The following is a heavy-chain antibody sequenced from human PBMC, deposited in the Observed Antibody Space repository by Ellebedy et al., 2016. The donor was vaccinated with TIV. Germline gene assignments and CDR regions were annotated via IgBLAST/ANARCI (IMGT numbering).Heavy chain of an antibody. CDR3: ASLPHYGDSGP. J-gene: IGHJ5*02. Sequence: AASVKVSCKASGYTFTDYYIHWARQAPGQGLEWMGWINPNSGGTNYAQKFQGRVTMTRDTSIRPAYMELSRLRSDDTAVYYCASLPHYGDSGPWGQGTLVTVSS. CDR2: INPNSGGT. V-gene: IGHV1-2*02. D-gene: IGHD4-17*01. CDR1: GYTFTDYY.